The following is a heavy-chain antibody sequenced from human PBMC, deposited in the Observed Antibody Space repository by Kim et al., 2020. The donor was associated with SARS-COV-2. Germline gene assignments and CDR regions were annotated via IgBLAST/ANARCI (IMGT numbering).Heavy chain of an antibody. CDR2: IYTTGNT. Sequence: SETLSLTCTVSGASVNNFYFSWIRQTAGNRLEWIGRIYTTGNTNYHPSVRSRVSMSADASKNQLSLNLRSVTAADTAVYYCARDADRQFGWDCWGRGTLVPVSS. D-gene: IGHD6-19*01. V-gene: IGHV4-4*07. CDR1: GASVNNFY. CDR3: ARDADRQFGWDC. J-gene: IGHJ1*01.